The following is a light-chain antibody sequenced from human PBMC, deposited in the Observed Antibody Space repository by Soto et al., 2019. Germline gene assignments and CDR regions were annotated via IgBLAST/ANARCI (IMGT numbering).Light chain of an antibody. V-gene: IGKV3-11*01. J-gene: IGKJ4*01. Sequence: DIVLTQSPATLSLSPGERATLSCRASQSVNTFLAWYQQQRGQAPRLLIYNASNRATDIPARFSGSGSETDFTLSISSLGPEDFAVYYCQQRNNWPPTFGGGTKVDIK. CDR3: QQRNNWPPT. CDR1: QSVNTF. CDR2: NAS.